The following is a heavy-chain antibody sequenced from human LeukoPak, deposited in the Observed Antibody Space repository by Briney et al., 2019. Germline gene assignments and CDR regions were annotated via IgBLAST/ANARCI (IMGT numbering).Heavy chain of an antibody. D-gene: IGHD2-8*01. CDR3: ARGGVSGFDP. V-gene: IGHV4-31*03. CDR1: GGSISSGGYY. CDR2: IYYSGST. J-gene: IGHJ5*02. Sequence: SETRSLTCTVSGGSISSGGYYWSWIRQHPGKGLEWIGYIYYSGSTYYNPSLKSRVTISVDTSKNQFSLKLSSVTAADTAVYYCARGGVSGFDPWGQGTLVTVSS.